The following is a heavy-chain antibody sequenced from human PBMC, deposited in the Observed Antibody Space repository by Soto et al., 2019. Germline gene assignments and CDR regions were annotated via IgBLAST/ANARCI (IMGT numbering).Heavy chain of an antibody. Sequence: PGGSLRLSCVVSGFTFHNFWVTWVRQAPGKGLEWVANIHPDGSEAYYVDSLKGRFTISRDNGKNSLYLQMNNLRVEDTAVYYCARERLFRPLHYSCLPHVRCPGTTVTVS. CDR1: GFTFHNFW. CDR3: ARERLFRPLHYSCLPHV. V-gene: IGHV3-7*01. J-gene: IGHJ6*02. D-gene: IGHD2-21*01. CDR2: IHPDGSEA.